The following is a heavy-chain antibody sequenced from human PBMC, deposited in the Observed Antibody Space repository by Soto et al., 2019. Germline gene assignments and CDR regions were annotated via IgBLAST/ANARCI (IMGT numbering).Heavy chain of an antibody. CDR2: MSNSGSRT. V-gene: IGHV3-23*01. J-gene: IGHJ4*02. Sequence: VQLLESGGGLVQPGGSLRLSCAASGFTFSNYAMSWVRQAPGKGLEWVSGMSNSGSRTYYADSVKGRFIISRDNSKNTLYLQMNNLRPEDTAVYYSAKAYFDILTGYFGDYWGQGTLVSVSS. D-gene: IGHD3-9*01. CDR1: GFTFSNYA. CDR3: AKAYFDILTGYFGDY.